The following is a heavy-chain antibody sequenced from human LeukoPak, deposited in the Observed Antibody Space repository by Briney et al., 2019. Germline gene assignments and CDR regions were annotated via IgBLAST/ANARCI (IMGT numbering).Heavy chain of an antibody. CDR2: ISCYSRYI. D-gene: IGHD6-13*01. V-gene: IGHV3-21*06. CDR1: GFPQSDYR. CDR3: ARGPFSSSWSEFDY. Sequence: GGPLRLSCAASGFPQSDYRLHWLRHAPGEGLVWVSCISCYSRYIYYADSVKGRSTMSRDNAQNSLYLHMNSLRAEDTAVYYCARGPFSSSWSEFDYWGQGTLVTVSS. J-gene: IGHJ4*02.